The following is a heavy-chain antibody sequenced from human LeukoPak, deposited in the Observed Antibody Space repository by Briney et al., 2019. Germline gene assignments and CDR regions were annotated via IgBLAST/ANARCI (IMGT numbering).Heavy chain of an antibody. J-gene: IGHJ4*02. CDR1: GGSISSYY. V-gene: IGHV4-59*12. CDR3: AREVRGYSYGYDY. D-gene: IGHD5-18*01. Sequence: SETLSLTCTVSGGSISSYYRSWIRQPPGKGLEWIGYIYYSGSTNYNPSLKSRVTISVDTSKNQFSLKLSSVTAADTAVYYCAREVRGYSYGYDYWGQGTLVTVSS. CDR2: IYYSGST.